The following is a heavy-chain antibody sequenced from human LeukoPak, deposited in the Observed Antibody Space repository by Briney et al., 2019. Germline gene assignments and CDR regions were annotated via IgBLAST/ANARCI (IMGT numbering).Heavy chain of an antibody. D-gene: IGHD4-17*01. CDR1: GFTFSSYS. V-gene: IGHV3-21*04. J-gene: IGHJ4*02. CDR2: ISSSSSNI. CDR3: ATDIGDTVTTRWSAPDY. Sequence: GGSLRLSCAASGFTFSSYSMNWVRQAPGKGLEWVSAISSSSSNIYYADSVKGRFTISRDNAKNSLYLQMNSLRAEDTALYYCATDIGDTVTTRWSAPDYWGQGTLVTVSS.